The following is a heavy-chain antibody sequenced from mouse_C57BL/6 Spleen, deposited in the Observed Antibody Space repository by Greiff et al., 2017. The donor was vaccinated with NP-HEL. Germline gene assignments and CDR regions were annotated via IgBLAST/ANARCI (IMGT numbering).Heavy chain of an antibody. CDR1: GYSITSGYY. D-gene: IGHD4-1*01. J-gene: IGHJ4*01. Sequence: EVQLQQSGPGLVKPSQSLSLTCSVTGYSITSGYYWNWIRQFPGNKLEWMGYISYDGSNNYNPSLKNRISITRDTSKNQFFLKLNSVTTEDTATYYCARNLSPNCPYAMDYWGQGTSVTVSS. CDR2: ISYDGSN. CDR3: ARNLSPNCPYAMDY. V-gene: IGHV3-6*01.